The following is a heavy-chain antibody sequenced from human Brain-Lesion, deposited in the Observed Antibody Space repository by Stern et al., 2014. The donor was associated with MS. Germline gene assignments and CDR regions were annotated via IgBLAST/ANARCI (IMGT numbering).Heavy chain of an antibody. Sequence: VQLVESRGDLVQPGGSLRLSWTASGFTFSTYWMHWVRQAPGKGLVYVSRINGDGSRTSYADSVKGRFAISRDNAKNTLYVQMNSLRVEDTAVYYCARAHVDTWDWFDPWGQGTLVTVSS. J-gene: IGHJ5*02. CDR2: INGDGSRT. D-gene: IGHD5-18*01. CDR1: GFTFSTYW. CDR3: ARAHVDTWDWFDP. V-gene: IGHV3-74*01.